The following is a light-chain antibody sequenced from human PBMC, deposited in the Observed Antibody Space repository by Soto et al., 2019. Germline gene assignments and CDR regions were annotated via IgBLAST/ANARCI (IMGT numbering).Light chain of an antibody. CDR2: DAS. CDR1: QSISSW. CDR3: QQYNSYGT. J-gene: IGKJ1*01. Sequence: DIQMTQSPSTLSASVGDRVTITCRASQSISSWLAWYQQKPGKAPKLLIYDASSLESGVPSRFSGSGSGTEFTLTINSLQPDDFATYYCQQYNSYGTFGQGTKVEIK. V-gene: IGKV1-5*01.